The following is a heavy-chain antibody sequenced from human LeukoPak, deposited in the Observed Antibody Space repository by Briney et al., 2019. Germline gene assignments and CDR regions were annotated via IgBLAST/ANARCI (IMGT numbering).Heavy chain of an antibody. D-gene: IGHD3-9*01. CDR2: IKSNTDGATT. J-gene: IGHJ4*02. Sequence: GGSLRLSCAASGFTFTNAWMTWVRQAPGKGLEWVGHIKSNTDGATTDYAAPVKGRFAISGDDSKTTVYLQMNSLKIEDTAMYYCATSPGYYNWSPFDFWGQGTLVTVSS. CDR3: ATSPGYYNWSPFDF. V-gene: IGHV3-15*01. CDR1: GFTFTNAW.